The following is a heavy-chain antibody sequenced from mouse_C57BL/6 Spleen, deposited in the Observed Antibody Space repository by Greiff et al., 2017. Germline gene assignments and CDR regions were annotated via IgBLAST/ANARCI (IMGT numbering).Heavy chain of an antibody. V-gene: IGHV1-15*01. D-gene: IGHD1-1*01. CDR3: TRSYYYGSPWFAY. CDR2: IDPETGGT. Sequence: QVQLQQSGAELVRPGASVTLSCKASGYTFPDYEMHWVKQTPVHGLEWIGAIDPETGGTAYNQKFKGKAILTADKSSSTAYMELRSLTSEDSAVYYCTRSYYYGSPWFAYWGQGTLVTVSA. CDR1: GYTFPDYE. J-gene: IGHJ3*01.